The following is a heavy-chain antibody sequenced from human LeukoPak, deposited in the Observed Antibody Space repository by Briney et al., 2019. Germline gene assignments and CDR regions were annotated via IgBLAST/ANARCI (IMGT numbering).Heavy chain of an antibody. D-gene: IGHD6-13*01. V-gene: IGHV4-4*07. CDR2: IYNSESI. CDR1: GGSINGYY. J-gene: IGHJ5*02. Sequence: SETLSLTCTVSGGSINGYYWSWIRQPAGKGLEWIGRIYNSESINYNPSLKSRVTMSIDTSKNQFSLKLYSVTAADTAVYYCARDRSSSYTRDWFDPWGQGALVTVSS. CDR3: ARDRSSSYTRDWFDP.